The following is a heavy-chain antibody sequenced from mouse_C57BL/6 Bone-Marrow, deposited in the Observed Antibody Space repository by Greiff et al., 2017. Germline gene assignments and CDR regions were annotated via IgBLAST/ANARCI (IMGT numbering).Heavy chain of an antibody. CDR3: ARVLMTTSIGY. J-gene: IGHJ4*01. CDR2: IDPSDSCT. Sequence: QVQLQQPGAELVRPGPSVKLSCKASGYTFTSYWMNWVKQRPGHGLEWIGVIDPSDSCTNYNQKFKGKAKMTVDKSSSTAYMQLSILTSEDSAVDYCARVLMTTSIGYWGQGTAVTVSS. CDR1: GYTFTSYW. V-gene: IGHV1-59*01. D-gene: IGHD6-1*01.